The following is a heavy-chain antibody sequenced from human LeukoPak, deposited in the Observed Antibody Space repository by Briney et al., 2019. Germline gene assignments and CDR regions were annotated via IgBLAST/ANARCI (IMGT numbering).Heavy chain of an antibody. D-gene: IGHD2-2*01. V-gene: IGHV1-69*04. CDR3: ARDRIVVVVSYYYYGMDV. CDR2: IIPILGIA. J-gene: IGHJ6*02. Sequence: SVKVSCKASGGTFSSYAISWVRQAPGHGLEWMGRIIPILGIANYAQKFQGRVTITADKSTSTAYMELSSLRSEDTAVYYCARDRIVVVVSYYYYGMDVWGQGTTVTVSS. CDR1: GGTFSSYA.